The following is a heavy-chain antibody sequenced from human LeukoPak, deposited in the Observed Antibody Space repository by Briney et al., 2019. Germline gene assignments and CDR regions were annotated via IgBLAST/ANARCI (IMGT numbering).Heavy chain of an antibody. Sequence: SQTLSLTCTVSGGSISSGGYYWSWIRQHPGKGLEWIGYIYYSGSTYYNPSLKSRVTISVGTSKNQFSLKLSSVTAADTAVYYCARESYYYDSSGYYDAFDIWGQGTMVTVSS. V-gene: IGHV4-31*03. CDR1: GGSISSGGYY. D-gene: IGHD3-22*01. CDR2: IYYSGST. J-gene: IGHJ3*02. CDR3: ARESYYYDSSGYYDAFDI.